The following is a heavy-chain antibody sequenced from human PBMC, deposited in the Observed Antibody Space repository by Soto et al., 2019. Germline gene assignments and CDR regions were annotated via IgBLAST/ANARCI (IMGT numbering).Heavy chain of an antibody. J-gene: IGHJ4*02. D-gene: IGHD5-12*01. CDR3: ARGTDQCIVATILDY. Sequence: SVKVSCKASGGTFSSYAISWVRQAPGQGLEWMEGIIPIFGTANYAQKFQGRVTITADKSTSTAYMELSSLRSEDTAVYYCARGTDQCIVATILDYWGQGTLVTVSS. V-gene: IGHV1-69*06. CDR2: IIPIFGTA. CDR1: GGTFSSYA.